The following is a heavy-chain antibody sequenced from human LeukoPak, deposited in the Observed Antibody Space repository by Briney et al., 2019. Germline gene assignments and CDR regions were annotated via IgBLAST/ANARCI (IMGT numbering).Heavy chain of an antibody. J-gene: IGHJ4*02. Sequence: PGGSLRLSCSASGFTFKSYAMHWVRQAPGKGLEYVSSINTNGANTYYADSVKGRFTISRDNSRNTVYVQMNSLTPEDTAVYYCARDSGDYYFDYWGQGTLVTVSS. D-gene: IGHD3-10*01. V-gene: IGHV3-64*04. CDR3: ARDSGDYYFDY. CDR1: GFTFKSYA. CDR2: INTNGANT.